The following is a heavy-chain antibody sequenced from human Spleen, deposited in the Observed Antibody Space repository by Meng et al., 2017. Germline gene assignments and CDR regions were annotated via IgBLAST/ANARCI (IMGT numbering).Heavy chain of an antibody. V-gene: IGHV4-31*02. D-gene: IGHD6-13*01. J-gene: IGHJ5*02. CDR2: IYYSGST. Sequence: VPGLANPHSTLSLPVPVLAGSCSSGGYYRSWICQHPVKRLEWIGYIYYSGSTYYNPSLKSRVSISVDTSKNHFSLKLSSVTAADTAVYYCARGVCSSSCYFHNWFDPWGQGTLVTVSS. CDR3: ARGVCSSSCYFHNWFDP. CDR1: AGSCSSGGYY.